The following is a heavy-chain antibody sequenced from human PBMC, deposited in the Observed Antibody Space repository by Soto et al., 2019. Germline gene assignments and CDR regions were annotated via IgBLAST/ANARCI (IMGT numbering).Heavy chain of an antibody. CDR1: GFIFDDYS. D-gene: IGHD3-3*01. CDR3: AKARRSIFGGMDV. V-gene: IGHV3-43*01. Sequence: EVQLVESGGVVVQPGGSLRLSCAASGFIFDDYSMYWVRQAPGKGLERVSLLSWDGRHTYYADSVKGRFIISRDNSRNSLYLEMTRLTTADTALYYCAKARRSIFGGMDVWGQGTTVTVSS. J-gene: IGHJ6*02. CDR2: LSWDGRHT.